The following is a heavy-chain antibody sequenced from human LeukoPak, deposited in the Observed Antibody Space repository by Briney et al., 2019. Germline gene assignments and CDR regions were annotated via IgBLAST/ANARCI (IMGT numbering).Heavy chain of an antibody. V-gene: IGHV4-39*01. J-gene: IGHJ4*02. Sequence: PSETLSLTCTVSGGSISSSSYYWGWIRQPPGKGLEWIGSFYYSATTYYNPSLKSRVIISVDTSKNQFSLNLSSVTAADTAVYYCSRQGGYYDSSGSVDYWGPGTLVTVSS. D-gene: IGHD3-22*01. CDR1: GGSISSSSYY. CDR3: SRQGGYYDSSGSVDY. CDR2: FYYSATT.